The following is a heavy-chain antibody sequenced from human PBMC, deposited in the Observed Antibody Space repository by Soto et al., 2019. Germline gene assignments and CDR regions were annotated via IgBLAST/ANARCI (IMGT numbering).Heavy chain of an antibody. CDR2: IYATGTT. V-gene: IGHV4-4*07. CDR3: VRDVTKTLREWFDP. CDR1: GASISGYD. J-gene: IGHJ5*01. D-gene: IGHD1-1*01. Sequence: SETLSLTGTVSGASISGYDWSWIRKSAGKGLEWIGRIYATGTTDYNPSLKSRVMMSVDTSKKQFSLKLRSVTAADTAVYYCVRDVTKTLREWFDPLVPGTSVTDSS.